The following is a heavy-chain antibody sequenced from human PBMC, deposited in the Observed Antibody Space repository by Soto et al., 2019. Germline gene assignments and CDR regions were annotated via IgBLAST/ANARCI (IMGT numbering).Heavy chain of an antibody. V-gene: IGHV3-30*18. J-gene: IGHJ6*02. CDR1: GFTFNSYG. CDR3: AKVLGYCSSSSCSTEAYYYYGMDV. CDR2: ISYDGGNK. Sequence: PGGSLRLSCAASGFTFNSYGIHWVRQAPGKGLEWVATISYDGGNKYHADSVKGRFTISRDNPKNTLYLQMNNLRAEDTAVYYCAKVLGYCSSSSCSTEAYYYYGMDVWGPGTTVTVSS. D-gene: IGHD2-2*01.